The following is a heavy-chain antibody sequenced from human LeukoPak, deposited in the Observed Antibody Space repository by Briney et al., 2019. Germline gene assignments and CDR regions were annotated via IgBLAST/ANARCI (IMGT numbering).Heavy chain of an antibody. CDR1: GGSFSGYY. D-gene: IGHD4-17*01. V-gene: IGHV4-34*01. J-gene: IGHJ4*02. Sequence: SETLSLTCAVSGGSFSGYYWSWIRQPPGKGLEWIGEINHSGSTNYNPSLKSRITISVDTSKNQFSLKLSSVTAADTAVYYCARDSTTVTLPFFDYWSQGTLVTVSS. CDR2: INHSGST. CDR3: ARDSTTVTLPFFDY.